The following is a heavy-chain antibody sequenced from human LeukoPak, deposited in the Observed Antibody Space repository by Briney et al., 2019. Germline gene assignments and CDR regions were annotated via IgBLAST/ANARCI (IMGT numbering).Heavy chain of an antibody. V-gene: IGHV4-30-2*01. CDR3: ASTKPYSSSPGY. J-gene: IGHJ4*02. Sequence: SETLSLTCTVSGGSISSGGYYWSWIRQPPGKGLEWIGYIYHSGSTYYNPSLKSRVTISVDRSKNQFSLKLSSVTAADTAVYYCASTKPYSSSPGYWGQGTLVTVSS. CDR1: GGSISSGGYY. D-gene: IGHD6-13*01. CDR2: IYHSGST.